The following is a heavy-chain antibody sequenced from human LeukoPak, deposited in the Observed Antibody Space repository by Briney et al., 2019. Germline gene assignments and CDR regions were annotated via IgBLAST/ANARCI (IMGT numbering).Heavy chain of an antibody. Sequence: SETLSLTCTVSGGSISSHYWSWIRQPPGKGLEWIGYIYYSGSTNYNPSLKSRVTISVDTSKNQFSLKLSSVTAADTAIYYCARDVTTVGPLDSWGQGTLVTVSS. J-gene: IGHJ4*02. CDR1: GGSISSHY. D-gene: IGHD4-23*01. CDR2: IYYSGST. V-gene: IGHV4-59*11. CDR3: ARDVTTVGPLDS.